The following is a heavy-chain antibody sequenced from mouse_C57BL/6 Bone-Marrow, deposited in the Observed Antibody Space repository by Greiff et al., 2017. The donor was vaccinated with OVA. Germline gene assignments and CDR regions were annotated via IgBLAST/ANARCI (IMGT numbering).Heavy chain of an antibody. Sequence: QVQLQQSGAELVKPGASVKLSCKASGYTFTSYWMHWVKQRPGQGLEWIGMIHPNSGSTNYNEKFKSKATLTVDKSSSTAYMQLSSLTSEDSAVYYCARMITTHYYAMDYWGQGTSVTVSS. CDR2: IHPNSGST. J-gene: IGHJ4*01. D-gene: IGHD2-4*01. CDR3: ARMITTHYYAMDY. V-gene: IGHV1-64*01. CDR1: GYTFTSYW.